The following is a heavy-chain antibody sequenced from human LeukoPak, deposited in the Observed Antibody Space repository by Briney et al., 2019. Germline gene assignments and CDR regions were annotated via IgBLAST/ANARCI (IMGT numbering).Heavy chain of an antibody. Sequence: GGSLRLSCAASGFTFSSYAMSWVRQAPGKGLEWVSAISGSGGSTYYADSVKGRFTISRDNSKNTLYLQMNSLRAEGTAVYYCAKDDHSLDAFDIWGQGTMVTVSS. J-gene: IGHJ3*02. CDR1: GFTFSSYA. CDR2: ISGSGGST. CDR3: AKDDHSLDAFDI. V-gene: IGHV3-23*01. D-gene: IGHD2-21*01.